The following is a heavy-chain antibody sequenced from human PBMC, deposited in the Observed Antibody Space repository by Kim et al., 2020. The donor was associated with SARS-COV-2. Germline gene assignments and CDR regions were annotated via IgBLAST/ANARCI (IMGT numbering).Heavy chain of an antibody. V-gene: IGHV4-30-2*03. J-gene: IGHJ5*02. D-gene: IGHD3-10*01. CDR3: ARRPAAIWFGELYLDP. Sequence: KSRVTISVDTSKNQCALKLSSVTAADTAVYYCARRPAAIWFGELYLDPWGQGTLVTVSS.